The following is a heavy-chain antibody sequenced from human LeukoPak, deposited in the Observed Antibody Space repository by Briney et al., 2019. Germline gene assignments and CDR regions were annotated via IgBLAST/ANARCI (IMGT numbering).Heavy chain of an antibody. D-gene: IGHD6-19*01. CDR3: AKNRIAVSDYVDY. CDR2: ISGSGSST. J-gene: IGHJ4*02. V-gene: IGHV3-23*01. CDR1: GFTFKSYA. Sequence: GGSLRLSCAASGFTFKSYAMSWVRQAPGKGLEWVSAISGSGSSTYYPDSVKGRFTISRDNSKNTLYLQMNSLRAGDTAVYYCAKNRIAVSDYVDYWGQGTLVTVSS.